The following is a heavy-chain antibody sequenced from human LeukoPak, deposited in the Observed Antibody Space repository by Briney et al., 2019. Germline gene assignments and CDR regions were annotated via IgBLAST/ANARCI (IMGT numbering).Heavy chain of an antibody. CDR3: AKSVYGDYAPLLDYFDY. V-gene: IGHV1-69*04. J-gene: IGHJ4*02. CDR1: GGTFSSYA. Sequence: SVTVSCKASGGTFSSYAISWVRQAPGQGLEWMGRIIPILGIANYAQKFQGRVTITADKSTSTAYMELSSLRSEDTAVYYCAKSVYGDYAPLLDYFDYWGQGTLVTVSS. D-gene: IGHD4-17*01. CDR2: IIPILGIA.